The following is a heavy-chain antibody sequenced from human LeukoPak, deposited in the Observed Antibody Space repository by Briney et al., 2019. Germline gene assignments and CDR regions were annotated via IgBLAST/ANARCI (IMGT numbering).Heavy chain of an antibody. V-gene: IGHV1-8*01. D-gene: IGHD3-22*01. Sequence: ASVKVSCKASGYTFSSYDINWVRQAAGQGLEWMGWMNPNSGNTGYAQKFQGRVFMTRNTSISTAYMELSSLRSEDTAVYYCARSPYDSSGYYSDCWGQGTLVTVSS. J-gene: IGHJ4*02. CDR2: MNPNSGNT. CDR3: ARSPYDSSGYYSDC. CDR1: GYTFSSYD.